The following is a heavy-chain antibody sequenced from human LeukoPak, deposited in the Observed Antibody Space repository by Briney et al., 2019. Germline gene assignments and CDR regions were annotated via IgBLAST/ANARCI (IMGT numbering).Heavy chain of an antibody. CDR1: GYTFTSYA. D-gene: IGHD6-13*01. V-gene: IGHV7-4-1*02. J-gene: IGHJ5*02. Sequence: ASVKVSCKASGYTFTSYAMNWVRQAPGQGLEWMGWINTNTGNPTYAQGFTGRFVFSLDTSVSTAYLQISSLKAEDTAVYYCARDGLWTPYSSSWTPGWFDPWGQGTLVTVSS. CDR3: ARDGLWTPYSSSWTPGWFDP. CDR2: INTNTGNP.